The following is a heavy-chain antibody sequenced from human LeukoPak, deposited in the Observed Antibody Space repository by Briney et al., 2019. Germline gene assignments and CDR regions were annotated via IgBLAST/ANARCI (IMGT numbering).Heavy chain of an antibody. CDR2: ISGGGTGS. CDR1: GGSISSGSYY. CDR3: ARSGSLYASFDY. D-gene: IGHD3-16*02. J-gene: IGHJ4*02. V-gene: IGHV3-23*01. Sequence: ETLSLTCTVSGGSISSGSYYWSWVRQAPGKGLEWVSSISGGGTGSYYADSVKGRFTISRDNSKNTLYLQMNSLRAEDTAVYYCARSGSLYASFDYWGQGTLVTVSS.